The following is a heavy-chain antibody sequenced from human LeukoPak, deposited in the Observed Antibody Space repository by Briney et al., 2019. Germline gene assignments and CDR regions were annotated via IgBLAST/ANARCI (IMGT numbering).Heavy chain of an antibody. CDR3: ARSKISYYYMDV. V-gene: IGHV1-46*01. CDR1: GYTFTSYY. J-gene: IGHJ6*03. CDR2: INPSGGST. Sequence: GASVKVSCKASGYTFTSYYMHWVRQAPGQGLEWMGIINPSGGSTSYAQKFQGRVTMTRDTSTSTVYMELSSLRADDTAVYYCARSKISYYYMDVWGKGTTVTVSS.